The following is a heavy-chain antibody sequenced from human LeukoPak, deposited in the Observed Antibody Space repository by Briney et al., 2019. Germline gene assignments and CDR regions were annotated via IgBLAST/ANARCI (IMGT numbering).Heavy chain of an antibody. Sequence: SVKVSCKASGGTFSSYAISWVRQAPGQGLEWMGRIIPILGIANYAQKFQGRVTITADKSTSTAYMELSSLRSEDTAVYYCARDQGTYRPGAFDIWGQGTMVTVSS. CDR3: ARDQGTYRPGAFDI. V-gene: IGHV1-69*04. CDR2: IIPILGIA. D-gene: IGHD3-16*02. J-gene: IGHJ3*02. CDR1: GGTFSSYA.